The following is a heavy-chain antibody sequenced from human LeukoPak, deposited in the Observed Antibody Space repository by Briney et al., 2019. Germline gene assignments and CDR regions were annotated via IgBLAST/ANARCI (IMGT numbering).Heavy chain of an antibody. V-gene: IGHV4-4*07. D-gene: IGHD6-13*01. Sequence: SETLSLTCTVSGGSISSYYWSWIRQPAGKGLEWMGRIYTSGSTNYNPSLKSRVTMSVDTSKNQFSLKLSSVTAADTAVYYCARDPLIAAAGSYYFDYWGQGTLVTVSS. J-gene: IGHJ4*02. CDR3: ARDPLIAAAGSYYFDY. CDR1: GGSISSYY. CDR2: IYTSGST.